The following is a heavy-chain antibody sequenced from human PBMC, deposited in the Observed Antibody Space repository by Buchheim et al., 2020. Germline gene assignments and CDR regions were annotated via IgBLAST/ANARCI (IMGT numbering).Heavy chain of an antibody. D-gene: IGHD3-10*01. V-gene: IGHV3-23*01. CDR1: GFTFSSYA. CDR2: ISDRGGST. Sequence: EVQLLESGGGLVQPGGSLRLSCAASGFTFSSYAMSWVRQAPGKGLEWVSVISDRGGSTFYADSVKGRFTISRDNSKNTLYLQMNSLRAEDTAVYSCAKSGQGVNYFMDVWGQGTT. CDR3: AKSGQGVNYFMDV. J-gene: IGHJ6*02.